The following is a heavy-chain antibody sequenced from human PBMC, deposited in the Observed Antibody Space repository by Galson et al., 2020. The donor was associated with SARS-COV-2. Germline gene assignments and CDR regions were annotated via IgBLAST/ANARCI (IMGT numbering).Heavy chain of an antibody. CDR1: GFTFDDYA. D-gene: IGHD3-22*01. CDR2: ISWNSGSI. V-gene: IGHV3-9*01. CDR3: ATPRLAYYGSSCSFDY. Sequence: GGSLRLSCAASGFTFDDYAMHWVRQAPGKGLEWVSGISWNSGSIGYADSVKGRFTISRDNAKNSLYLQMNSLRAEDTALYYCATPRLAYYGSSCSFDYWGQGTLVTFFS. J-gene: IGHJ4*02.